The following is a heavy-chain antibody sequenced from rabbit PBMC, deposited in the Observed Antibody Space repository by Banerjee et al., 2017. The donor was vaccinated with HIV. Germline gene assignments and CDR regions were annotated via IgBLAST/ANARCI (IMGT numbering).Heavy chain of an antibody. D-gene: IGHD8-1*01. J-gene: IGHJ4*01. CDR1: GFSFSSSYD. CDR3: ARDDDGSGYYFNL. V-gene: IGHV1S40*01. CDR2: IYAGSGGRP. Sequence: QSLEESGGDLVKPGASLTLTCTASGFSFSSSYDMCWVRQAPGKGLEWIACIYAGSGGRPYYASWAKGRFTITKTSSTTVTLQMTSLTAADTATYFCARDDDGSGYYFNLWGPGTLVTVS.